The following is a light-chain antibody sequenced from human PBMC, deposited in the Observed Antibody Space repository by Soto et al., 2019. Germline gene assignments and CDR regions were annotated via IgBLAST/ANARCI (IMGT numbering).Light chain of an antibody. J-gene: IGLJ2*01. CDR1: ATDVGAYNY. CDR3: SSFTSSTTLL. Sequence: QSALTQPASVSGSPGQSITISCTGTATDVGAYNYVSWYQQHPGRAPKLIIYAVTDRPSGVADRFSGSKSGDTASLTISGLQAEDEAHYDCSSFTSSTTLLFGGGTKLTV. V-gene: IGLV2-14*01. CDR2: AVT.